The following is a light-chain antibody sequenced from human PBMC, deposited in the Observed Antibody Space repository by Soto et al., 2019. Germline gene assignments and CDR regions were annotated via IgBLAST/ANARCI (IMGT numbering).Light chain of an antibody. J-gene: IGKJ5*01. CDR3: QQANSFPIT. CDR2: RAS. CDR1: QDISSY. Sequence: DIQMTQSPSSLSASVGDRVTVTCRASQDISSYLAWYQQKPEKAPKVLIYRASNLESGVPSRFSGSGSGTDFTLIISSLQPEDFATYYCQQANSFPITFGQGTRLEIK. V-gene: IGKV1-12*01.